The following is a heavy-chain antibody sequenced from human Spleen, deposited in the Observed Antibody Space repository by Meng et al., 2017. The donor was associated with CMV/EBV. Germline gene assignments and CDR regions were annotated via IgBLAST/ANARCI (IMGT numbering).Heavy chain of an antibody. CDR2: INHSGSN. CDR3: VVVAATHFDY. CDR1: GVSFSGYY. V-gene: IGHV4-34*01. Sequence: VLLEQWGSGLLSPSETLSLTGAVYGVSFSGYYCSWIGQPPGKGLELIGEINHSGSNNYTPSLKSRVTISVDTSNNQFSLKLSSVTAADTAVYYCVVVAATHFDYWGQGTLVTVSS. D-gene: IGHD2-15*01. J-gene: IGHJ4*02.